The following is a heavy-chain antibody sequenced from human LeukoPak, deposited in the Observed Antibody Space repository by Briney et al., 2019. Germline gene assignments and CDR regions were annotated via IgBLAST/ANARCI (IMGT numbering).Heavy chain of an antibody. V-gene: IGHV4-30-4*01. Sequence: SETLSLTCTVSGGSISSGDYYWSWIRQPPGKGLEWIGYIYYSGSTYYNPSLKSRVTISVDTSKNQFSLKLSSVTAADTAVYYCARVPPRLRLGELSLDYWGQGTLVTVSS. CDR3: ARVPPRLRLGELSLDY. D-gene: IGHD3-16*02. CDR1: GGSISSGDYY. CDR2: IYYSGST. J-gene: IGHJ4*02.